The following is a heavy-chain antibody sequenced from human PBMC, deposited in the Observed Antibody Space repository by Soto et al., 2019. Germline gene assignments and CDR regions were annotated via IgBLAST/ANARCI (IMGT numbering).Heavy chain of an antibody. V-gene: IGHV4-59*08. Sequence: QVQLQESGPGLVKPSEPLSLSCTVSGGSISSYYWSWFRQSPGKRMEWIGYFHHSWGCSYNPSLQSRVTRSLAPSNSQFSLKVTSVTATATAVYYCARQGFGPLHGLVDVWGQGTTVTVSS. J-gene: IGHJ6*02. CDR2: FHHSWGC. D-gene: IGHD3-10*01. CDR3: ARQGFGPLHGLVDV. CDR1: GGSISSYY.